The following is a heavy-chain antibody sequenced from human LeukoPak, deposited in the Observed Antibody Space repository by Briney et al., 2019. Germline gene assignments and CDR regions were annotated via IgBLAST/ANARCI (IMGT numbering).Heavy chain of an antibody. CDR3: ARAGYSSGWYSDAFDI. J-gene: IGHJ3*02. V-gene: IGHV3-7*01. CDR1: GFTFSSYW. CDR2: IKQDGSEK. D-gene: IGHD6-19*01. Sequence: GGSLRLSCAASGFTFSSYWMSWVRQAPGKGLEWVANIKQDGSEKYYVDSVKGRFTISRDNAKNSLCLQMNSLRAEDTAVYYCARAGYSSGWYSDAFDIWGQGTMVTVSS.